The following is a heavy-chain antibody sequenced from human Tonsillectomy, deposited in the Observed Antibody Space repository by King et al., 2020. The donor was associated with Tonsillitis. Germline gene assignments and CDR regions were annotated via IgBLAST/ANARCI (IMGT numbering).Heavy chain of an antibody. J-gene: IGHJ6*02. CDR2: ISHDGSHK. CDR1: GFTFSSYD. CDR3: AKTSRYSSSWYSTEYYYSHYGLDV. D-gene: IGHD6-13*01. V-gene: IGHV3-30*18. Sequence: HVQLVESGGGVVQPGRSLRLSCAASGFTFSSYDMHWVRQAPGKGLEWVAIISHDGSHKYYADSVKGRFTISRDNSKNTLYLQMNSLRAEDTAVYYCAKTSRYSSSWYSTEYYYSHYGLDVWGQGTTVSVSS.